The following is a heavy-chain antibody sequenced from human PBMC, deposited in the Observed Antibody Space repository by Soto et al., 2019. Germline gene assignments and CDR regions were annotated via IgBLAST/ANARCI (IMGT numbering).Heavy chain of an antibody. Sequence: QLQLQESGPGLVKPSETLSLTCTVSGGSISSSSYYWVWIRQPPGKGLEWIGSIYYSGSTYYNPSLKSRVTISVDTSKNQFSLMLSSVTAADTAVYYCARHHESYRYLRQKYYYTDGWGKGSTVAVCS. J-gene: IGHJ6*03. V-gene: IGHV4-39*01. CDR3: ARHHESYRYLRQKYYYTDG. D-gene: IGHD3-16*02. CDR1: GGSISSSSYY. CDR2: IYYSGST.